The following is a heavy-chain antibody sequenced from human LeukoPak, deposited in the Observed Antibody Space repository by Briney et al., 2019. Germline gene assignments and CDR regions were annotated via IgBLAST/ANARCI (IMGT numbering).Heavy chain of an antibody. Sequence: PGGSLRLSCAASGFTFSSYAMHWVRQAPGKGLEWVAVISYDGSNKYYADSVKGRFTISSDNSKNTLYLQMNSLRAEGTAVYYCARVGRSNFDYWGQGTLVTVSS. V-gene: IGHV3-30-3*01. CDR1: GFTFSSYA. CDR2: ISYDGSNK. J-gene: IGHJ4*02. CDR3: ARVGRSNFDY.